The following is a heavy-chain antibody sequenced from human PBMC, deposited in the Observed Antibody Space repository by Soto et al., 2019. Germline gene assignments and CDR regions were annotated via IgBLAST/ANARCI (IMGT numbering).Heavy chain of an antibody. CDR1: GYTFTGYY. CDR3: ASPVGDNWNDVGYYGMDV. Sequence: ASVKVSCKASGYTFTGYYMHWVRQAPGQGLEWMGWINPNSGGTNYALKFQGRVTMTRDTSISTAYMELSRLRSDDTAVYYCASPVGDNWNDVGYYGMDVWGQGTTVTVSS. V-gene: IGHV1-2*02. J-gene: IGHJ6*02. CDR2: INPNSGGT. D-gene: IGHD1-1*01.